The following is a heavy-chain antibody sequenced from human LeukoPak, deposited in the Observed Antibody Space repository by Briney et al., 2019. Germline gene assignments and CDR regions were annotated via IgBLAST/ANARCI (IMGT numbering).Heavy chain of an antibody. V-gene: IGHV3-7*02. Sequence: GGSLRLSCAASGFTFSSYWMSWVRQAPGKGLEWVANIKQDGSEKYYVDSVKGRFTISRDNAKNSLYLQMNSLRAEGTAVYYCAAMVRGVITNYFDYWGQGTLVTVSS. J-gene: IGHJ4*02. D-gene: IGHD3-10*01. CDR3: AAMVRGVITNYFDY. CDR2: IKQDGSEK. CDR1: GFTFSSYW.